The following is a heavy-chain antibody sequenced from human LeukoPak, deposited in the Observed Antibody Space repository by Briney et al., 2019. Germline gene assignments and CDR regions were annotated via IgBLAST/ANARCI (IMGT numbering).Heavy chain of an antibody. CDR1: GFTVSSNY. Sequence: PGGSLRLSCAASGFTVSSNYMSWVRQAPGKGLEWVSVIYSGGSTYYADSVKGRFTISRDNSKSTLYLQMNSLRAEDTAVYYCAGYYDSSGYYYFDYWGQGTLVTVSS. D-gene: IGHD3-22*01. V-gene: IGHV3-66*02. J-gene: IGHJ4*02. CDR2: IYSGGST. CDR3: AGYYDSSGYYYFDY.